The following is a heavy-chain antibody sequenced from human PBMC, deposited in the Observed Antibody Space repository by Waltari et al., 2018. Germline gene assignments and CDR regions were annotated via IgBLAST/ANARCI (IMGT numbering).Heavy chain of an antibody. J-gene: IGHJ6*02. CDR2: ISTDASDT. D-gene: IGHD1-1*01. Sequence: EEQLVESGGGLVQPGDSLRLSCAASGFTFSSFWMNWVRQAPGKGPLWVSRISTDASDTTYADSVKGRFTISRDNARNTLYLQMNRLRAEVTAVYFCARVSRRTYRSPVPGRHYYYGMDVWGQGTTVTVSS. CDR3: ARVSRRTYRSPVPGRHYYYGMDV. CDR1: GFTFSSFW. V-gene: IGHV3-74*03.